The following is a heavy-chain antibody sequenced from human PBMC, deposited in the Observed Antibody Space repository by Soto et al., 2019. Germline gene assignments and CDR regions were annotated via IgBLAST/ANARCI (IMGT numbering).Heavy chain of an antibody. V-gene: IGHV3-30-3*01. CDR2: ISYDGSNK. CDR1: GFTFSSYA. Sequence: GGSLRLSCAASGFTFSSYAMHWVRQAPGKGLEWVAVISYDGSNKYYADSVKGRFTISRDNSKNTLYLQMNSLRAEDTAVYYCARDIVVVVAARSPDYWGQGTLVTVSS. D-gene: IGHD2-15*01. J-gene: IGHJ4*02. CDR3: ARDIVVVVAARSPDY.